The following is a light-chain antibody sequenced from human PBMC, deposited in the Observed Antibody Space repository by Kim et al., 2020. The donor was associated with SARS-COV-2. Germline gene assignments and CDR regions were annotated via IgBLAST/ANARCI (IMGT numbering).Light chain of an antibody. J-gene: IGLJ3*02. CDR1: SSKVGSNN. V-gene: IGLV1-47*01. Sequence: GQRVTIPCSGSSSKVGSNNVYWYQQLVGSAPKLLMYRNNQRPSGVPDRFSGSKSGTSASLAISGLRSEDEAEYYCATWDDSLRGWVFGVGTQLTVL. CDR2: RNN. CDR3: ATWDDSLRGWV.